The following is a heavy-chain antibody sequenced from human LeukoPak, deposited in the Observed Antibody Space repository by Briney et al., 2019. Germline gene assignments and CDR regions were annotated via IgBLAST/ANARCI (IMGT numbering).Heavy chain of an antibody. CDR1: GGSFSGYY. CDR2: INHSGST. Sequence: PSETLSLTCAVYGGSFSGYYWSWIRQPPGKGLEWIGEINHSGSTNYNPSLKSRVTISVDTSKNQFSLNLTSVTAADTAVYYCARQRAYGGPGYWGQGTLVTVSS. D-gene: IGHD2-21*01. V-gene: IGHV4-34*01. J-gene: IGHJ4*02. CDR3: ARQRAYGGPGY.